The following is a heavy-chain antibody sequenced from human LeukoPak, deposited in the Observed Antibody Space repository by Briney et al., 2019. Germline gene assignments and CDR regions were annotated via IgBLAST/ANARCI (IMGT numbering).Heavy chain of an antibody. CDR2: IYSGGIT. D-gene: IGHD6-19*01. J-gene: IGHJ4*02. CDR3: ARWLHGMAHFDS. CDR1: GFTVSSNY. Sequence: GGSLRLSCAASGFTVSSNYMSWVRQAPGKGLEWVSVIYSGGITHYADSVKGRFTISRDNSKNTLYLQMNSLRAEDTAVYFCARWLHGMAHFDSWGQGTLVIVSS. V-gene: IGHV3-66*01.